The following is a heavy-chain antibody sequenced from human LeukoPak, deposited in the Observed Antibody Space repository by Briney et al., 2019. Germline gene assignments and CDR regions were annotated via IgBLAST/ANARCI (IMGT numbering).Heavy chain of an antibody. V-gene: IGHV3-30*03. D-gene: IGHD5-12*01. CDR3: ATYSGYDFTGFGAFDI. J-gene: IGHJ3*02. CDR2: ISYDGSNK. Sequence: GGSLRLSCAASGFTFSSYGMHWVRQAPGKGLEWVAVISYDGSNKYYADSVKGRFTISRDNSKNTLYLQMNSLRAEDTAVYYCATYSGYDFTGFGAFDIWGQGTMVTVSS. CDR1: GFTFSSYG.